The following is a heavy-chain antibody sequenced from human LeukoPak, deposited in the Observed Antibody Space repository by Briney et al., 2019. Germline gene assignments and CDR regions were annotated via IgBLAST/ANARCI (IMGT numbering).Heavy chain of an antibody. V-gene: IGHV3-30*02. Sequence: PGGSLRLSCAASGFTFSSYGIHWVRQAPGKGLEWVAFIRYDGSNKYYADSVKGRFTISRDNSKNTLYLQMNSLRAEDTAVYYCAGEWPYSSSWYGPTYYYYGMDVWGQGTTVTVSS. D-gene: IGHD6-13*01. CDR1: GFTFSSYG. CDR3: AGEWPYSSSWYGPTYYYYGMDV. CDR2: IRYDGSNK. J-gene: IGHJ6*02.